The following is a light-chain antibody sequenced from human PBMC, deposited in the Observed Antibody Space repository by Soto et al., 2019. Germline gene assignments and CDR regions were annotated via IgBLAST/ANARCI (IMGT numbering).Light chain of an antibody. CDR1: SSDVGDYNY. Sequence: QSALTQPRSVSGSPGQSVTISCTGTSSDVGDYNYVSWYQQYPGKAPKLVIYDVSKRPSGVPDRFSGSKSGNTASLTISGHQAEEEDDYYCCSFAGSSTFWVFGGGTKLTVL. J-gene: IGLJ3*02. CDR2: DVS. V-gene: IGLV2-11*01. CDR3: CSFAGSSTFWV.